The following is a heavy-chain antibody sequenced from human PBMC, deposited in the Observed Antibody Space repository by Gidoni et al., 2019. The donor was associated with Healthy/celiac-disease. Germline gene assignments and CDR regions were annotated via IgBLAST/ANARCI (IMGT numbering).Heavy chain of an antibody. D-gene: IGHD6-13*01. CDR1: GVSFSGYY. CDR2: INHSGST. V-gene: IGHV4-34*01. CDR3: AKVGGAAAGKYFDY. Sequence: QVQLQQWAAGLSKPSETLSPTCAVYGVSFSGYYWSWIRQPPGKGLEWAGEINHSGSTNYNPSLKSQVTISVDTAKNQFSLKLSSVTAADTAVYYCAKVGGAAAGKYFDYWGQGTLVTVSS. J-gene: IGHJ4*02.